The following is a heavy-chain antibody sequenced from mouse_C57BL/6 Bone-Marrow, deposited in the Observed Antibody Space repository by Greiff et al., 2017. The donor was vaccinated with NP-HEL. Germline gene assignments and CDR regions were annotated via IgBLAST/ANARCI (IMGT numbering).Heavy chain of an antibody. CDR2: IWSGGST. J-gene: IGHJ4*01. Sequence: VKLMESGPGLVQPSQSLSITCTVSGFSLTSYGVHWVRQSPGKGLEWLGVIWSGGSTDYNAAFISRLSISKDNSKSQVFFKMNSLQADDTAIYYCARTPRIYYDGSSYFYAMDYWGQGTSVTVSS. V-gene: IGHV2-2*01. CDR1: GFSLTSYG. D-gene: IGHD1-1*01. CDR3: ARTPRIYYDGSSYFYAMDY.